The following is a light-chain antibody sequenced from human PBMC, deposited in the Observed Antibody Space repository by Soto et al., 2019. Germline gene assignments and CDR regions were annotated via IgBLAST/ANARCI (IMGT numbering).Light chain of an antibody. J-gene: IGLJ1*01. CDR2: EVS. Sequence: QSVLTQPPSVSGSPGQSVTISCTGTSTDFVSYNRVSWYQQPPGTAPKLMIYEVSKRPSXVPDXXXGXKSXXXXXXXXXXXQAADEADYYCSLYTSENAYVFGTGTKVTVL. CDR3: SLYTSENAYV. CDR1: STDFVSYNR. V-gene: IGLV2-18*01.